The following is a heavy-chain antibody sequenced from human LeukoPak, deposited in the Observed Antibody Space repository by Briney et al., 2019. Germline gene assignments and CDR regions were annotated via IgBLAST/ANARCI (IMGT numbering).Heavy chain of an antibody. V-gene: IGHV3-7*01. CDR3: AVAAAGTIFDY. J-gene: IGHJ4*02. D-gene: IGHD6-13*01. CDR1: GFTFSSYW. Sequence: PGGSVRLSCAASGFTFSSYWMSWVRQAPGKGLEWVANIKQDGSEKYYVDSVKGRFTISRDNAKNSLYLQMNSLRAEDTAVYYCAVAAAGTIFDYWGQGTLVTVSS. CDR2: IKQDGSEK.